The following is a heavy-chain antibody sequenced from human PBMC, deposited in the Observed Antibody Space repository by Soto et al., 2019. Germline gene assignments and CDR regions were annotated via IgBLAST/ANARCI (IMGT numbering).Heavy chain of an antibody. J-gene: IGHJ4*02. CDR3: ARGTYQPLYFDY. CDR2: ISYDGSNK. CDR1: GFTFSSYA. Sequence: GGSLRLSCAASGFTFSSYAMHWVRQAPGKGLEWVAVISYDGSNKYYADSVKGRFTISRDNSKNTLYLQMNSLRAEDTAVYYCARGTYQPLYFDYWGQGTLVTVSS. D-gene: IGHD2-2*01. V-gene: IGHV3-30-3*01.